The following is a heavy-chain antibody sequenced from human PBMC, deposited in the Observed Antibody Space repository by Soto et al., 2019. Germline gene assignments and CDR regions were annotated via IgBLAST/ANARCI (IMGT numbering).Heavy chain of an antibody. J-gene: IGHJ1*01. Sequence: QVQLVQSGAELKKPGASVKVSCKASGYIFTAYSMHWVRQAPGQGLEWMGVVNPSGGSTNYAQKFQGRITMTRDTSKSTVYMDLSSLTSEDTAVYYCAREENCSDGICYSEYFQRWGQGTLVTVSS. CDR3: AREENCSDGICYSEYFQR. V-gene: IGHV1-46*01. CDR1: GYIFTAYS. D-gene: IGHD2-15*01. CDR2: VNPSGGST.